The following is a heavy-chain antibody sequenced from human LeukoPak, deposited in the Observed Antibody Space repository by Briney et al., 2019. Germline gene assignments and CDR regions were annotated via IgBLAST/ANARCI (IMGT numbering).Heavy chain of an antibody. Sequence: WGSLTLSCAASGLTVSSNYRSWIRQAPGKGLEWVANINQGGSEKYYLASVKRGFTTSRDNAKISMYLQMKSLSAEDTAVYYCAREPTTYSSGWEGPYYFDYWGQGPLVTVSS. CDR3: AREPTTYSSGWEGPYYFDY. D-gene: IGHD6-19*01. J-gene: IGHJ4*02. CDR1: GLTVSSNY. CDR2: INQGGSEK. V-gene: IGHV3-7*01.